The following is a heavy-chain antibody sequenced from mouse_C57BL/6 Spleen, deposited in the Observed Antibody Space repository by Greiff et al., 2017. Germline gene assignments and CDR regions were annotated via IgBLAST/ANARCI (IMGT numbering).Heavy chain of an antibody. CDR3: TRDDGYHFDY. Sequence: QVQLQQSGAELVRPGASVTLSCKASGYTFTDYEMHWVKQTPVHGLEWIGAIDPETGGTAYNQKFKGKAILTADKSSSTAYMELRSLTSEDSAVYYCTRDDGYHFDYWGQGTTRTVSS. CDR1: GYTFTDYE. D-gene: IGHD2-3*01. J-gene: IGHJ2*01. CDR2: IDPETGGT. V-gene: IGHV1-15*01.